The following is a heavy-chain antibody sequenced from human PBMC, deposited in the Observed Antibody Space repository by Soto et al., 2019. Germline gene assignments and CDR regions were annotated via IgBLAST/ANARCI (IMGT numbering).Heavy chain of an antibody. D-gene: IGHD2-2*01. J-gene: IGHJ3*02. Sequence: QVQLVQSGAEVKKPGSSVKVSCKASGGTFSSYTISWVRQAPGQGLEWMGRIIPILGIANYAQKFQGRVTITADKSTSTAYMELSSLRSEDTAVYYCERDRRYCSSTSCYKDAFDIWGQGTMVTVSS. CDR3: ERDRRYCSSTSCYKDAFDI. CDR2: IIPILGIA. CDR1: GGTFSSYT. V-gene: IGHV1-69*08.